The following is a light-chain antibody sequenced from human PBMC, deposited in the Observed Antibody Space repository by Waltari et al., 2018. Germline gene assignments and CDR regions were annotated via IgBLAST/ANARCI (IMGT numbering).Light chain of an antibody. J-gene: IGKJ1*01. CDR3: QQYGSSPPT. CDR1: QSVSSSY. V-gene: IGKV3-20*01. CDR2: GAS. Sequence: EIVLTQSPGTLSLSPGERATLSCRASQSVSSSYLAWYQQKPGQAPRLLIYGASSRATDIPDRFSGSDSGTDFTLTISRLEPEDFAVYYCQQYGSSPPTFGQGTRVEIK.